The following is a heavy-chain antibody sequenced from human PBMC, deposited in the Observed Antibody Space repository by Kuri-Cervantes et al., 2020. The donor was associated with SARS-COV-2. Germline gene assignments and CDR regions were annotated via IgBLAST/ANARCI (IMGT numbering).Heavy chain of an antibody. CDR1: GGSFSGYY. Sequence: SQTLSLTCAVYGGSFSGYYWSWIRQPPGKGLEWIGKINHSGSTNYNPSLKSRVTISVDTSKNQFSLKLGSVTAADTAVYYCARYIAGTTRYYFDYWGQGTLVTVSS. CDR2: INHSGST. V-gene: IGHV4-34*01. CDR3: ARYIAGTTRYYFDY. D-gene: IGHD1-14*01. J-gene: IGHJ4*02.